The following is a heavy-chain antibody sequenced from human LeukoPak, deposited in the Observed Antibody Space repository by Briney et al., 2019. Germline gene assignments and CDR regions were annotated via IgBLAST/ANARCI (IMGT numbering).Heavy chain of an antibody. V-gene: IGHV3-9*01. CDR1: GFTFDDYA. CDR3: AKDRGAGSSWYATMPTD. J-gene: IGHJ4*02. D-gene: IGHD6-13*01. CDR2: ISWNSGSI. Sequence: GRSLRLSCAASGFTFDDYAMHWVRQAPGKGLEWVSGISWNSGSIGYADSVKGRFTISRDNAKNSLYLQMNSLRAEDTALYYCAKDRGAGSSWYATMPTDWGQGTLVTVSS.